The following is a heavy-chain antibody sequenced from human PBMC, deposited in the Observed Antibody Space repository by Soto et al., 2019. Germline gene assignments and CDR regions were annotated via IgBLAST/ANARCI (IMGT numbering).Heavy chain of an antibody. V-gene: IGHV5-51*01. J-gene: IGHJ6*02. D-gene: IGHD5-18*01. CDR3: ARQDTAMATGYYYYGMDV. CDR1: GYSFTSYW. Sequence: LGESLKISCKGSGYSFTSYWIGWVRQMPGKGLEWMGIIYPGDSDTRYSPSFQGQVTISADKSISTAYLQWSSLKASDTAMYYCARQDTAMATGYYYYGMDVWGQGTTVTVSS. CDR2: IYPGDSDT.